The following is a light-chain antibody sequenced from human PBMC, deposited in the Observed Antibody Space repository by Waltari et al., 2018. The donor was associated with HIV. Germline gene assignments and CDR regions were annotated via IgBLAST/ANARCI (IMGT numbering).Light chain of an antibody. Sequence: DIQMPQSPSTLSASVGDSVTITCRASQSICSSLAWYQKKSGKAPKFLMDKASSLESGVPPRFSGSGSGTEFTLTISSLQPDDFATYYCQQYFGQGTRLEIK. J-gene: IGKJ5*01. V-gene: IGKV1-5*03. CDR3: QQY. CDR2: KAS. CDR1: QSICSS.